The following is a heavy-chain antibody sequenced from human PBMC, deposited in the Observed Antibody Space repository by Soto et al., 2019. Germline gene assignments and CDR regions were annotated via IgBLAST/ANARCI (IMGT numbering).Heavy chain of an antibody. CDR1: GFTFSSYW. V-gene: IGHV3-7*01. CDR2: IKQDGSEK. D-gene: IGHD2-2*01. CDR3: ATSRTFDY. J-gene: IGHJ4*02. Sequence: PGWALGLSCVVSGFTFSSYWMNWVRQAPGKGLEWVANIKQDGSEKYYVDSAKGRFTISRDNAKNSLYLQMNSLSAEDTAIYYCATSRTFDYWGQGTRVTVSS.